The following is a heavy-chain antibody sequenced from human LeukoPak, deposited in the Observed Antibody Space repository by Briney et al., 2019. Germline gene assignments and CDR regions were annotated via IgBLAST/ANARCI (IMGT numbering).Heavy chain of an antibody. CDR2: ISAYTGKT. V-gene: IGHV1-18*01. CDR1: GYTFHGYG. Sequence: ASVKVSCKASGYTFHGYGVSWVRQAPGQGLEWMGWISAYTGKTHHAQKLQGRVSMTADTSTSVASMELRSLTSDDTAVYFCARGGGYCDFSTNYYSYSAMDVWGQGTTVIVSS. J-gene: IGHJ6*02. CDR3: ARGGGYCDFSTNYYSYSAMDV. D-gene: IGHD3-3*01.